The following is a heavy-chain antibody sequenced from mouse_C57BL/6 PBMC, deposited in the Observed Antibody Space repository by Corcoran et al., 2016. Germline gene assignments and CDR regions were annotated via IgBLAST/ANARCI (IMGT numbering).Heavy chain of an antibody. Sequence: QVQLQQSGDELARPGASVKLSCKASGYTFTSYGISWVKQRTGQGLEWIGEIYPRSGNTYYNEKFKGKATLTADKSSSTAYMELRSLTSEDSAVYVWARAVYDYDGTGFAYWGQGTLVIVSA. D-gene: IGHD2-4*01. J-gene: IGHJ3*01. CDR1: GYTFTSYG. V-gene: IGHV1-81*01. CDR3: ARAVYDYDGTGFAY. CDR2: IYPRSGNT.